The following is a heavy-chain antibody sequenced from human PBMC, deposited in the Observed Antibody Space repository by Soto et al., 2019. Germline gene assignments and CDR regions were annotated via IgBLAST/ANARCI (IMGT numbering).Heavy chain of an antibody. CDR2: IHHSGST. Sequence: PSETLSLTCTVSGGSMNSSNWWGWVRQPPGKGLEWIGDIHHSGSTNYNPSLKSRVTISVDTSKNQFSLKLSSVTAADTAVYYCATSNWFDPWGQGTLVTVSS. CDR1: GGSMNSSNW. J-gene: IGHJ5*02. CDR3: ATSNWFDP. V-gene: IGHV4-4*02.